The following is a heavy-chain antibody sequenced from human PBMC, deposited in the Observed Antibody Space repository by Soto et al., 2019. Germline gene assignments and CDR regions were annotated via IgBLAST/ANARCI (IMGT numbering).Heavy chain of an antibody. CDR1: GFTFSGYA. Sequence: LRLSCAASGFTFSGYAMTWVRQAPGKGPEWVSSISASGGSTYYADAVSGRFTISRDNSKNTLSLQMHSLRVEDTALYYCAKDPNGDYVGAFAIWGQGTTVTV. J-gene: IGHJ3*02. CDR2: ISASGGST. CDR3: AKDPNGDYVGAFAI. V-gene: IGHV3-23*01. D-gene: IGHD4-17*01.